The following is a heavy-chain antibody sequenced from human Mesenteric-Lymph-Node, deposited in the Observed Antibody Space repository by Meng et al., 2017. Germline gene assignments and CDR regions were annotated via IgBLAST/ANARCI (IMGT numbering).Heavy chain of an antibody. CDR2: VRYSGTA. CDR1: GGSLDNSYYF. CDR3: ASLYGDSSVWYLDL. V-gene: IGHV4-39*07. Sequence: QLSLRDSGPGLVKPSDTLSLTCTGPGGSLDNSYYFWDWIRQPPGKGLEWIGSVRYSGTAYYNPSLKSRVIISVDTSKNQFSLRLNSVTAADTAVYYCASLYGDSSVWYLDLWGRGTLVTVSS. D-gene: IGHD4-17*01. J-gene: IGHJ2*01.